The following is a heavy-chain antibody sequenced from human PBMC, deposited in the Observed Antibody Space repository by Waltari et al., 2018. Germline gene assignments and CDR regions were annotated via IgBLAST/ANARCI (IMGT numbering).Heavy chain of an antibody. D-gene: IGHD3-16*01. CDR2: IYSGVSA. Sequence: EVQVVVSGGGLIQPGGSMILSCAASGLAVSHNYMTWVRQAPGKGLEWVAVIYSGVSAYYADAVKGRFTISRDSSENTFYLQMSSLRVEDTAVYYCARGPPISAKWELCWFDYWGQGTLVTVSS. J-gene: IGHJ4*02. V-gene: IGHV3-53*01. CDR3: ARGPPISAKWELCWFDY. CDR1: GLAVSHNY.